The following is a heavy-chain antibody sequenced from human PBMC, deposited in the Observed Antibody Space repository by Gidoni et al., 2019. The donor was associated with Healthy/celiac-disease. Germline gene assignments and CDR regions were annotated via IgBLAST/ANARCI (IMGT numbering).Heavy chain of an antibody. D-gene: IGHD3-9*01. CDR3: ARVFLTGYYTRTFDY. J-gene: IGHJ4*02. CDR1: GYTFTSYD. Sequence: QVQLVQSGAEVKKPGASVKVSCKASGYTFTSYDINWVRQALGQGLEWMGWMNPNSGNTGYAQQFQGRVTMTRNTSISTAYMELSSLRSEDTAVYYCARVFLTGYYTRTFDYWGQGTLVTVSS. CDR2: MNPNSGNT. V-gene: IGHV1-8*01.